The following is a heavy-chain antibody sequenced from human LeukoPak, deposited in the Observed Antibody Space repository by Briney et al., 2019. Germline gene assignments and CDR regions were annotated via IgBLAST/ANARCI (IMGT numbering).Heavy chain of an antibody. CDR3: ASPDNSAYFY. D-gene: IGHD3-22*01. J-gene: IGHJ4*02. Sequence: ASVKVSCKASGYTFTGYYMHWVRQAPGQGLEWMGRINPNSGGTNYAQKFQGRVTMTRDTSTSTVYMELSSLRSEDTAVYYCASPDNSAYFYWGQGTLVTVSS. CDR2: INPNSGGT. V-gene: IGHV1-2*06. CDR1: GYTFTGYY.